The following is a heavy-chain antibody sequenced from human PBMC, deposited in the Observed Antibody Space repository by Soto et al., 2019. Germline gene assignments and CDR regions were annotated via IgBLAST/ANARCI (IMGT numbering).Heavy chain of an antibody. J-gene: IGHJ4*02. D-gene: IGHD2-8*02. Sequence: SETLSLTCAVYGGSFSGYYWSWIRQPAGKGLEWIGRFSLSGTTNYNPSLRSRVTMSADVSKNQFSLRLTSVTAADTALYYCARGMTPPGAPAWYYFDSWGQGTLVTVSS. CDR1: GGSFSGYY. CDR3: ARGMTPPGAPAWYYFDS. V-gene: IGHV4-59*10. CDR2: FSLSGTT.